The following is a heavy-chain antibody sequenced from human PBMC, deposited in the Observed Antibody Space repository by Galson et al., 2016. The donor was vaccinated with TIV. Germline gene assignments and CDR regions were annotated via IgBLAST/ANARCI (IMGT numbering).Heavy chain of an antibody. J-gene: IGHJ4*02. CDR2: IKSKPDGATT. Sequence: SLRLSCAASGFTFSNAWMTWVRQAPGRGLEWVGRIKSKPDGATTAYAAPVKGRFSISRDDPRDTVYLQMNNLKTEDTALYFCTTDLGYCLTTSCSLGLDYWGQGTLVTVSS. CDR1: GFTFSNAW. CDR3: TTDLGYCLTTSCSLGLDY. V-gene: IGHV3-15*01. D-gene: IGHD2-2*01.